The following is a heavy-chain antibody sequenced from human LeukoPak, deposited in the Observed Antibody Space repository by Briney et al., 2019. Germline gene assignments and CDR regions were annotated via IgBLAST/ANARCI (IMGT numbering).Heavy chain of an antibody. CDR1: GYTFTGYY. CDR3: ARGTALYYYDSSGYGYLNYYFDY. V-gene: IGHV1-2*06. J-gene: IGHJ4*02. D-gene: IGHD3-22*01. CDR2: INPNSGGT. Sequence: ASVKVSCKASGYTFTGYYMHWVRQAPGQGLEWMGRINPNSGGTNYAQKFQGRVTMTRDTSISTAYMELSRLRSDDTAVYYCARGTALYYYDSSGYGYLNYYFDYWGQGTLVTVSS.